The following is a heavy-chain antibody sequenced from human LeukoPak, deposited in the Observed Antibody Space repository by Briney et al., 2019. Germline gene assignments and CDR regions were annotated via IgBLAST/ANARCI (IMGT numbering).Heavy chain of an antibody. CDR2: ISAGYTT. J-gene: IGHJ5*02. CDR3: AARAIVGPGAKNWFDP. V-gene: IGHV3-23*01. CDR1: GFTFSSYA. Sequence: GSLRLSCAASGFTFSSYALSWVRQAPGKGLEWVSAISAGYTTYYADSVRGRFTISRDNSKNTLYLQMNSLRAEDTAVYYCAARAIVGPGAKNWFDPWGQGTLVTVSS. D-gene: IGHD2-2*01.